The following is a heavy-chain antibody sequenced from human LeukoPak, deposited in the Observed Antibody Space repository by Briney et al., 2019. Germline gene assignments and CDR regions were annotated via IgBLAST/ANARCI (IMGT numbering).Heavy chain of an antibody. Sequence: ASVKVSCKTSGGTFSDFPISWVRQAPGQGLEWMGRINPNSGGTNYAQKFQGRVTMTRDTSISTAYMELSRLRSDDTAVYYCARGEYCSGGSCHRNNWFDPWGQGTLVTVSS. D-gene: IGHD2-15*01. CDR3: ARGEYCSGGSCHRNNWFDP. CDR2: INPNSGGT. J-gene: IGHJ5*02. V-gene: IGHV1-2*06. CDR1: GGTFSDFP.